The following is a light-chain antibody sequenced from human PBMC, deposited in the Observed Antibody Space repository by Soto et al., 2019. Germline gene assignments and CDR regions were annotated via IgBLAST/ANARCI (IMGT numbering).Light chain of an antibody. V-gene: IGLV1-44*01. CDR1: ISNIETNT. CDR3: LAWDDSLNAYV. J-gene: IGLJ1*01. Sequence: QSVLTQLPSASGTLGQRVTISCSGSISNIETNTVSWYQQLPGTAPKLLIYSNDQRPSGVPDRFSGSKSGTSASVAISGLQSEDEADYYCLAWDDSLNAYVFGTGTKLNVL. CDR2: SND.